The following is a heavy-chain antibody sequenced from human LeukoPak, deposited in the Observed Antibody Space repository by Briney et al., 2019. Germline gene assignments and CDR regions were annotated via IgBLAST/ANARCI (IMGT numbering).Heavy chain of an antibody. CDR2: ISYDGSNK. CDR3: ARNLNYDSSGYYPASFYMDV. Sequence: PGGSLRLSCAASGFTFSSYAMHWVRQAPGKGLEGVAVISYDGSNKYYADSVKGRFTISRDNSKNTLYLQMNSLRAEDTAVYYCARNLNYDSSGYYPASFYMDVWGKGTTVTVSS. V-gene: IGHV3-30*04. CDR1: GFTFSSYA. D-gene: IGHD3-22*01. J-gene: IGHJ6*03.